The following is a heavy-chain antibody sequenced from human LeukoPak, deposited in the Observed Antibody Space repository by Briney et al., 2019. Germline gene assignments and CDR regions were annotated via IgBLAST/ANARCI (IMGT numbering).Heavy chain of an antibody. Sequence: ASVKVSCKASGYTFTVYYMHWVRQAPGQGLEWMGWINPNSGGTNYAQKFQGRVTMTRDTSISTACMELSRLRSDDTAVYYCARVAPLRLGELSFLRFWDYWGQGTLVTVSS. CDR1: GYTFTVYY. V-gene: IGHV1-2*02. J-gene: IGHJ4*02. CDR2: INPNSGGT. CDR3: ARVAPLRLGELSFLRFWDY. D-gene: IGHD3-16*02.